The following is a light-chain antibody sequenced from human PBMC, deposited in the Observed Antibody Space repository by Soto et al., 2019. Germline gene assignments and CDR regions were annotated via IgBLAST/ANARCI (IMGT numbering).Light chain of an antibody. CDR3: QQLNSSPFT. V-gene: IGKV1-9*01. CDR1: QGISNY. CDR2: AAS. J-gene: IGKJ3*01. Sequence: DIQLTQSSSFLSASVGDRVTITCRASQGISNYLAWYQQKPGKAPQLLIYAASTLQSGVPSRFSGGASGTEFTLTVSSLQPEDFATYCCQQLNSSPFTFGPGTKVDIK.